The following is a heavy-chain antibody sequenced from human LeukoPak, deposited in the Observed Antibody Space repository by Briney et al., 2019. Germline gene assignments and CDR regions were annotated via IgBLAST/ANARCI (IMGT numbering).Heavy chain of an antibody. CDR1: GLAFSSYA. CDR3: ADYGVSGVRNNFY. V-gene: IGHV3-23*01. Sequence: PGGSLRLSCAASGLAFSSYAMNWVRQPPGKGLEWVSTISVASITFYADSVKGRFTISRDNSRNTVYLQMTSLRADDTAVYYCADYGVSGVRNNFYWGQGTLVTASS. D-gene: IGHD3-3*01. J-gene: IGHJ4*02. CDR2: ISVASIT.